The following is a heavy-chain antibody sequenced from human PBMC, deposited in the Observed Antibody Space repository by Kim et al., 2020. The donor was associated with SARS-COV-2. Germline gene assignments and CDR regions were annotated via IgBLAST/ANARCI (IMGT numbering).Heavy chain of an antibody. V-gene: IGHV3-30*01. J-gene: IGHJ4*02. D-gene: IGHD6-13*01. Sequence: DSVKGRFTISRDNSKSTLDLQMNSLRAEDTAVYYCAGASGVFVANRQVDYWGQGTLVTVSS. CDR3: AGASGVFVANRQVDY.